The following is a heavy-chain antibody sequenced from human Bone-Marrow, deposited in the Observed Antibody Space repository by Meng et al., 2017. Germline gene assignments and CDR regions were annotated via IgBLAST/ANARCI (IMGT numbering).Heavy chain of an antibody. CDR3: NWNDFGDY. Sequence: GQLVGLGGGLVKPGGSLRLSCAASGFTFSNAWMSWVRQAPGRGLEWVARIKSKTDGETPDYAAPVKGRFTISRDDSKNTLYLQMHSLKTEDTAVYYCNWNDFGDYWGQGALVTVSS. J-gene: IGHJ4*02. D-gene: IGHD1-1*01. CDR2: IKSKTDGETP. V-gene: IGHV3-15*01. CDR1: GFTFSNAW.